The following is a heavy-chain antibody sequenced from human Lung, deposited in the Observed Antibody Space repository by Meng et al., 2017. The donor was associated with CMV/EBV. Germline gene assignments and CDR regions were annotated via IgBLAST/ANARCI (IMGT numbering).Heavy chain of an antibody. CDR1: GFTFSNYG. Sequence: SCAASGFTFSNYGMNWVRQAPGKGLERLSSISSSSSFKDYADSVKGRFTISRDNAKNSLYLQMNNLRAEDTAVYYCARDSGGLYGSGSDYYYGLDVWXQGTTVTVSS. CDR2: ISSSSSFK. J-gene: IGHJ6*02. CDR3: ARDSGGLYGSGSDYYYGLDV. D-gene: IGHD3-10*01. V-gene: IGHV3-21*01.